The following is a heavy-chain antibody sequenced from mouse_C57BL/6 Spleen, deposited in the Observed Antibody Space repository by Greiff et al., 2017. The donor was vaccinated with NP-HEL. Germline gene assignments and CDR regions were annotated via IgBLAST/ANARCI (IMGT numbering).Heavy chain of an antibody. CDR1: GFTFTDYY. CDR3: ARSGAGDRLSWLAY. CDR2: VYPYNGGT. D-gene: IGHD6-2*01. J-gene: IGHJ3*01. Sequence: VQLKQSGPVLVKPGPSVKISCTASGFTFTDYYMHWVKQSHGKSLEWIGLVYPYNGGTSYNQKFKGKATLTVDTSSSTAYMELHSLTSEDSAVYSWARSGAGDRLSWLAYWVQGTLVTVSA. V-gene: IGHV1-36*01.